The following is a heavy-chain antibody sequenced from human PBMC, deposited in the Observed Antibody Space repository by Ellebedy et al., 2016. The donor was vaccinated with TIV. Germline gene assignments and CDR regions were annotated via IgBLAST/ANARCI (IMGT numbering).Heavy chain of an antibody. Sequence: GESLKISCAASGFPVSSNYLSWVRQAPGKGLEWVSVIYSGGSTYYADSVKGRFTISRDNSKNTLYLQMNSLRAEDTAVYYCARGQYYDILTGYLNWGQGTLVTVSS. CDR3: ARGQYYDILTGYLN. J-gene: IGHJ4*02. D-gene: IGHD3-9*01. CDR2: IYSGGST. CDR1: GFPVSSNY. V-gene: IGHV3-66*01.